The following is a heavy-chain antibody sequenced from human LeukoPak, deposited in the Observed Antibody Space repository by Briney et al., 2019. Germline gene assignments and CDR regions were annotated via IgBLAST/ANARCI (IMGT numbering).Heavy chain of an antibody. CDR2: IYYSGST. J-gene: IGHJ4*02. Sequence: SQTLSLTCTVSGGSISSGDYYWSWIRQPPGKGLEWIGYIYYSGSTYYNPSLKSRATISIDTSKNQVSLKLSSVTAADTAVYYCARDSDFWSGYYYFDYWGQGTLVTVSS. V-gene: IGHV4-30-4*08. CDR1: GGSISSGDYY. CDR3: ARDSDFWSGYYYFDY. D-gene: IGHD3-3*01.